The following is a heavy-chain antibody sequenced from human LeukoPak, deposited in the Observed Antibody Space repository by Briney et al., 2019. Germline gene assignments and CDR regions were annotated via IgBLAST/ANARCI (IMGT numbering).Heavy chain of an antibody. J-gene: IGHJ4*02. Sequence: PGGSLRLSCAASGFTFSSYGMHWVRQAPGKGLEWVAFIRYDGSNKYYADSVKGRFTISRDNSKNTLYLQMNSLRAEDTAVYFCSSSSGIYCRTTSCFDYWGQGILVTVSS. V-gene: IGHV3-30*02. CDR2: IRYDGSNK. D-gene: IGHD2-2*01. CDR3: SSSSGIYCRTTSCFDY. CDR1: GFTFSSYG.